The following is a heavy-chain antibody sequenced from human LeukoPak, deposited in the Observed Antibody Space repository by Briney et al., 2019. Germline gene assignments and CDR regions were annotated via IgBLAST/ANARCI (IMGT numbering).Heavy chain of an antibody. CDR2: IYHSGST. CDR1: GGSISSGGYS. Sequence: NPSQTLSLTCAGSGGSISSGGYSWSWIPQPPGKGLGWIGYIYHSGSTYYNPSLKSRVTISVDRSKNQFSLKLSSVTAADTAVYYCTRDSGQHRGYDWSHWGQGTLVTVSS. D-gene: IGHD5-12*01. J-gene: IGHJ4*02. V-gene: IGHV4-30-2*01. CDR3: TRDSGQHRGYDWSH.